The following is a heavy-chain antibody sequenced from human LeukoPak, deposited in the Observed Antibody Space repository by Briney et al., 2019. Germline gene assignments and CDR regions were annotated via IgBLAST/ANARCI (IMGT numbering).Heavy chain of an antibody. CDR3: ARAAYSSSWLTTSNDY. V-gene: IGHV1-46*01. J-gene: IGHJ4*02. D-gene: IGHD6-13*01. CDR2: INPNGGGT. Sequence: ASVKVSCKASGYTFTSYYIHWVRQAPGQGLEWLGLINPNGGGTNYAQKFQGRVTMTRDTSTSTVYMELSSLRSEDTAVYYCARAAYSSSWLTTSNDYWGQGTLVTVSS. CDR1: GYTFTSYY.